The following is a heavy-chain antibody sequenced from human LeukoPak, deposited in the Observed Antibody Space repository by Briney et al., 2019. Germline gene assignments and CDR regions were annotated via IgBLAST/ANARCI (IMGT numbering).Heavy chain of an antibody. CDR1: GFTFSPYW. J-gene: IGHJ4*02. CDR3: ARDEGWYYFDY. CDR2: VNSDGTST. Sequence: PGGSLRLSCAASGFTFSPYWMHWVRQAPGKGLVWVSRVNSDGTSTAYADSVKGRFTISRDNVKNTLYLQMNSLRADDTAVYYCARDEGWYYFDYWGQGALVTVSS. D-gene: IGHD6-19*01. V-gene: IGHV3-74*01.